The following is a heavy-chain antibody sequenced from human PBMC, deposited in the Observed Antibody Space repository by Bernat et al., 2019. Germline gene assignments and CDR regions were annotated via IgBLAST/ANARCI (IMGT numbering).Heavy chain of an antibody. CDR2: IWFDGGKK. V-gene: IGHV3-33*01. D-gene: IGHD3-16*01. CDR3: ASDLFLGGTTAFDY. CDR1: GFTFSSYG. Sequence: QVHLVESGGGVVQPGRSLRLSCAASGFTFSSYGMHWVRQAPGKGLEWVAVIWFDGGKKLSADSVKGRFSISRDNSKNTLYLQMDSLRGEDTAVYYCASDLFLGGTTAFDYWGQGTLVTVSS. J-gene: IGHJ4*02.